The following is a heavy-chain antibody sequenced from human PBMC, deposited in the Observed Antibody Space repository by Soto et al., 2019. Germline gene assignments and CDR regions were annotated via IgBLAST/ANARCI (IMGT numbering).Heavy chain of an antibody. Sequence: GSLRLSCAASGFTFSSYAMSWVRQAPGKGLEWVSAISGSGGSTYYADSVKGRFTISRDNSKNTLYLQMNSLRAEDTAVYYCAKVRRSIAARLDYFDYWGQGTLVTVSS. CDR2: ISGSGGST. D-gene: IGHD6-6*01. CDR3: AKVRRSIAARLDYFDY. CDR1: GFTFSSYA. V-gene: IGHV3-23*01. J-gene: IGHJ4*02.